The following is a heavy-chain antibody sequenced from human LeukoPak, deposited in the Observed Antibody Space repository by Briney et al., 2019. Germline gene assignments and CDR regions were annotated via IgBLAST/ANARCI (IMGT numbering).Heavy chain of an antibody. V-gene: IGHV4-59*08. CDR3: ARRVGSTGFDF. CDR2: IYFSGSGST. CDR1: GGSISRYY. Sequence: PSETLSLTCTVSGGSISRYYWTWIRQTPEKGLEWIGYIYFSGSGSTNYNPSLKSRVTISIDMSRNQFSLKLTSVTAADTAVYYCARRVGSTGFDFWGQGSLVTVSS. D-gene: IGHD1-26*01. J-gene: IGHJ4*02.